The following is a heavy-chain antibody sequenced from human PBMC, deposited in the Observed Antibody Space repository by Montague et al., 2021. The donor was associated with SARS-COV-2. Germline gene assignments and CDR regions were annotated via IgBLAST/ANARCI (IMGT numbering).Heavy chain of an antibody. V-gene: IGHV2-5*02. J-gene: IGHJ2*01. CDR1: GFSLSTSGVG. D-gene: IGHD2-15*01. CDR2: IYWDDDK. Sequence: PALVKPTQTLTLTCTFSGFSLSTSGVGVGWTRQPPGKALEWLALIYWDDDKRYSPSLKSRLTITNDTSKNQVVLTMTNMDPVDTATYYCAHVGMACSGGSCYPKIKDWYFDLWGRGTLVTVSS. CDR3: AHVGMACSGGSCYPKIKDWYFDL.